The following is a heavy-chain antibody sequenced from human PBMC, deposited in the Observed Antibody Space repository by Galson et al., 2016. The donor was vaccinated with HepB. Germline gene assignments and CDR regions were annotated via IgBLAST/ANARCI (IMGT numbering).Heavy chain of an antibody. J-gene: IGHJ4*02. V-gene: IGHV3-23*01. CDR2: ISTSGSST. CDR3: AKGTTDLGDD. D-gene: IGHD4-11*01. Sequence: SLRLSCAASGFAFSVYGMTWVRQAPRKGLEWVSAISTSGSSTDYADSVKGRFTISRDNSKNTLYLQMNSLRAEDTAVYYCAKGTTDLGDDRGQGIVVTVSS. CDR1: GFAFSVYG.